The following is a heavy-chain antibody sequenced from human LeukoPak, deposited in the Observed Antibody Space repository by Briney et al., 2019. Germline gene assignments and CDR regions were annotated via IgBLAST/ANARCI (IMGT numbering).Heavy chain of an antibody. Sequence: SETLSLTCDVYGGPFSGYYWKWIRQPPGKGLEWIAKIYHSGSTNYNPSLKSRVTVSLDTSKNQFSLKLSSVTAADTAVYYCARDLYGSTSSPFDPWGQGTLVTVSS. CDR3: ARDLYGSTSSPFDP. J-gene: IGHJ5*02. CDR2: IYHSGST. D-gene: IGHD6-6*01. CDR1: GGPFSGYY. V-gene: IGHV4-34*01.